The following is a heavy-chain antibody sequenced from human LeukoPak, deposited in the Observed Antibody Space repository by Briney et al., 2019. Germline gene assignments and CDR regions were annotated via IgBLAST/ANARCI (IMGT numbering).Heavy chain of an antibody. Sequence: SETLSLTCAVYGGSFSGYYWSWIRQPPGKGLEWIGEINHSGSTNYNPSLESRVTISVDTSKNQFSLKLSSVTAADTAVYYCATRIAARRFDYWGQGTLVTVSS. CDR3: ATRIAARRFDY. J-gene: IGHJ4*02. V-gene: IGHV4-34*01. CDR2: INHSGST. CDR1: GGSFSGYY. D-gene: IGHD6-6*01.